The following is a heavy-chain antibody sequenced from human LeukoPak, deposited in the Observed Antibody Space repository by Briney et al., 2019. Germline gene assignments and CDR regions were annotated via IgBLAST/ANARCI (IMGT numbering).Heavy chain of an antibody. Sequence: PGGSLRLSCAASGFTFSNAWMSWVRQAPGKGLEWVGRIKSKTDGGTTDYAAPVKGRFTISRDDSKNTLYLQMNSLKTEDTAVYYCTTNLTIFGVVTPGYWGQGTLVTVSS. D-gene: IGHD3-3*01. J-gene: IGHJ4*02. V-gene: IGHV3-15*01. CDR3: TTNLTIFGVVTPGY. CDR2: IKSKTDGGTT. CDR1: GFTFSNAW.